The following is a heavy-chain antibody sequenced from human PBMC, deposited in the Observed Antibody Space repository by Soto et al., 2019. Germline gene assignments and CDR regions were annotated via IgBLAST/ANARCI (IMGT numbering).Heavy chain of an antibody. CDR2: IYYSGST. J-gene: IGHJ3*02. V-gene: IGHV4-39*01. Sequence: SETLSLTCTVSGGSISSSSYYWGWIRQPPGKGLEWIGSIYYSGSTYYNPSLKSRVTISVDTSKNQFSLKLSSVTAADTAVYYCARQEGDILTGVDAFDIWGQGTMVTVSS. CDR1: GGSISSSSYY. CDR3: ARQEGDILTGVDAFDI. D-gene: IGHD3-9*01.